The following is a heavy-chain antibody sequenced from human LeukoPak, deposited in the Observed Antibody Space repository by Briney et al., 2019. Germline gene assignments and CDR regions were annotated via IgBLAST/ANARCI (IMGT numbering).Heavy chain of an antibody. CDR3: ARVLLDISGDQYWYYDL. V-gene: IGHV3-53*01. Sequence: GGSLRLSCAASGFTVSSNYMNWVRQAPGGGAEWVSVIYKGGNTFYADSVKGRFNMSRASSKNTLYIKLNSLRAEDTAVYYCARVLLDISGDQYWYYDLWGRGNLVTVSS. CDR2: IYKGGNT. CDR1: GFTVSSNY. D-gene: IGHD3-22*01. J-gene: IGHJ2*01.